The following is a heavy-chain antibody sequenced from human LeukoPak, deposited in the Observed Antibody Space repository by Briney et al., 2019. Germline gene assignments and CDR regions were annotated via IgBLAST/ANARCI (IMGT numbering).Heavy chain of an antibody. CDR3: ARSLWFGESQELFDY. CDR1: GFTISSYW. J-gene: IGHJ4*02. V-gene: IGHV3-7*01. CDR2: IKKDGSEK. Sequence: GGPLSLSCAASGFTISSYWMSWHRQAPGKERKGWANIKKDGSEKDYEDSVKGRFTIYRDNAKNSLYLQMNSLSAEDTAVYYCARSLWFGESQELFDYWGQGTLVTVSS. D-gene: IGHD3-10*01.